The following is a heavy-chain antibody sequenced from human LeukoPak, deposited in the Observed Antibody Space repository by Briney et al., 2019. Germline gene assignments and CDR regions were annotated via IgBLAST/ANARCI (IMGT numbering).Heavy chain of an antibody. CDR2: INLRGST. V-gene: IGHV4-34*01. D-gene: IGHD3-9*01. CDR3: ARGRYYDILTGYYRPDAFDI. J-gene: IGHJ3*02. CDR1: GGSFNDYY. Sequence: SETLSLTCAVYGGSFNDYYWNWIRQPPGKGLEWIGEINLRGSTTYNPSLKSRVTISLDESKNQFSLKLSSVTAADTAVYYCARGRYYDILTGYYRPDAFDIWGQGTMVTVSS.